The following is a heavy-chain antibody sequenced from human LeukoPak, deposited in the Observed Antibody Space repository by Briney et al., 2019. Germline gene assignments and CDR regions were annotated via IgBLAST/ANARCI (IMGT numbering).Heavy chain of an antibody. Sequence: PSETLSLTCTVSGGSISSGDYYWSWIRQPPGKGLEWIGYIYYSGSTYYNPSLKSRVTISVDTSKNQFSLKLSSVTAADTAVYYCARDRWYGYYYYGMDVWDQGTTVTVSS. CDR3: ARDRWYGYYYYGMDV. CDR2: IYYSGST. CDR1: GGSISSGDYY. V-gene: IGHV4-30-4*01. J-gene: IGHJ6*02. D-gene: IGHD6-13*01.